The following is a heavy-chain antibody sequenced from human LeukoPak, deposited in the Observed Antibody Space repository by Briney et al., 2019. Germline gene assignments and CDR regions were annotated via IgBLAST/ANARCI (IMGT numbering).Heavy chain of an antibody. J-gene: IGHJ6*02. V-gene: IGHV4-59*01. Sequence: SETLSLTCTVSGGSISSYYWSWIRQPPGKGLEWIGYIYYSGSTNYNPSLKSRVTISVDTSKNQFSLKLSSVTAADTAVYYCARETEYSSLGYYYYYGMDVWGQGTTVTVSS. D-gene: IGHD5-18*01. CDR3: ARETEYSSLGYYYYYGMDV. CDR1: GGSISSYY. CDR2: IYYSGST.